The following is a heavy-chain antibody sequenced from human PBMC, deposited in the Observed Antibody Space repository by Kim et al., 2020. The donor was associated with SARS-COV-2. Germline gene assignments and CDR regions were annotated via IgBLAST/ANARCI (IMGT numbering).Heavy chain of an antibody. V-gene: IGHV3-30*04. CDR3: ARDLSSGLLDY. J-gene: IGHJ4*02. D-gene: IGHD6-19*01. Sequence: GGSLRLSCAASGFTFSSYAMHWVRQAPGKGLEFVAVISYDGSNKYYADSVKGRFTISRDNSKNTLYLQMNSLRAEDTAVYYCARDLSSGLLDYWGQGTLV. CDR1: GFTFSSYA. CDR2: ISYDGSNK.